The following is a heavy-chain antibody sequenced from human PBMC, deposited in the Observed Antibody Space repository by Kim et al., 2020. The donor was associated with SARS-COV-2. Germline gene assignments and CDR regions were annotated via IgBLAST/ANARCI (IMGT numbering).Heavy chain of an antibody. CDR1: GFTFGDYA. CDR3: AKDRDGSTIGDWFDS. J-gene: IGHJ5*01. Sequence: GGSLRLSCAASGFTFGDYAMHWVRQAPGKGLEWVSGIGWSSGNIGYAGSVKGRFTISRDNAKNSLYLQMNSLRAEDTALYYCAKDRDGSTIGDWFDSWGQGILVTVSS. CDR2: IGWSSGNI. D-gene: IGHD5-12*01. V-gene: IGHV3-9*01.